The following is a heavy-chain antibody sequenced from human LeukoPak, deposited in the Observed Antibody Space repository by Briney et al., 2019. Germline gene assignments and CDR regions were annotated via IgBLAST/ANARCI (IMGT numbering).Heavy chain of an antibody. CDR2: ISYDGSNK. CDR1: GFTFSSYW. CDR3: ARDPRYSSGWYRSYYYYYGMDV. J-gene: IGHJ6*02. D-gene: IGHD6-19*01. Sequence: GGSLRLSCAASGFTFSSYWMNWARQAPGKGLEWVAVISYDGSNKYYADSVKGRFTISRDNSKNTLYLQMNSLRAEDTAVYYCARDPRYSSGWYRSYYYYYGMDVWGQGTTVTVSS. V-gene: IGHV3-30*03.